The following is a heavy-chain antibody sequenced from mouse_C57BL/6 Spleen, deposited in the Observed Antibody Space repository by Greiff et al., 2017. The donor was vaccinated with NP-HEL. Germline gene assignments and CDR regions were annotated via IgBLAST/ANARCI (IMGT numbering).Heavy chain of an antibody. J-gene: IGHJ2*01. Sequence: VQLKESGPGLVQPSQSLSITCTVSGFSFTSYGVHWVRQSPGKGLEWLGVIWSGGSTDYNAAFISRLSISKDNSKSQVFFKMNSLQADDTAIYYCDRNEGYYDFDYGGQGTTLTVSS. CDR2: IWSGGST. CDR3: DRNEGYYDFDY. V-gene: IGHV2-2*01. D-gene: IGHD2-3*01. CDR1: GFSFTSYG.